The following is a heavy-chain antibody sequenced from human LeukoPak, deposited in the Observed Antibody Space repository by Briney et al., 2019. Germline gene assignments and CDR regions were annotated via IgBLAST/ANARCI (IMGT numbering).Heavy chain of an antibody. CDR2: IYTSGST. CDR1: GGSISSYY. Sequence: PSETLSLTCTVTGGSISSYYWSWIRQPAGKGLEWIGRIYTSGSTNYNPSLKSRVTMSVDTSKNQFSLKLSSVTAADTAVYYCARGVVEYSSGWYNYYYYYGMDVWGQGTTVTVSS. V-gene: IGHV4-4*07. J-gene: IGHJ6*02. CDR3: ARGVVEYSSGWYNYYYYYGMDV. D-gene: IGHD6-19*01.